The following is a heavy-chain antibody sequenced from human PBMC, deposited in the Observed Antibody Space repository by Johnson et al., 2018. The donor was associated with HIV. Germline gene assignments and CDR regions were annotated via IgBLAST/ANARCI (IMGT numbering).Heavy chain of an antibody. V-gene: IGHV3-9*01. CDR3: AKTWDDYDDAFDI. CDR2: ISWNSGSI. CDR1: EFIFSAYA. Sequence: VQLVESGGGFVQPGGSLRLSCAASEFIFSAYAMSWVRQAPGKGLEWVSGISWNSGSIGYADSVKGRFTISRDNAKNSLYLQMNSLRAEDTALYYCAKTWDDYDDAFDIWGQGTMVTVSS. J-gene: IGHJ3*02. D-gene: IGHD4/OR15-4a*01.